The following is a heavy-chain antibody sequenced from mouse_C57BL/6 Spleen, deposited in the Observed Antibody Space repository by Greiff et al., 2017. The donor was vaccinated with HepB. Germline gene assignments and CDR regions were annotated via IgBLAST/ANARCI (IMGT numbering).Heavy chain of an antibody. Sequence: ESGPGLVKPSQSLSLTCSVTGYSITSGYYWNWIRQFPGNKLEWMGYISYDGSNNYNPSLKNRISITRDTSKNQFFLKLNSVTTEDTATYYCAREGYDSAWFAYWGQGTLVTVSA. CDR1: GYSITSGYY. J-gene: IGHJ3*01. V-gene: IGHV3-6*01. D-gene: IGHD2-4*01. CDR2: ISYDGSN. CDR3: AREGYDSAWFAY.